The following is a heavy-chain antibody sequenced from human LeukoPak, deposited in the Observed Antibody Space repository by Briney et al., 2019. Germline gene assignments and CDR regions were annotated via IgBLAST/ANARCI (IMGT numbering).Heavy chain of an antibody. Sequence: SETLSLTCTVSGGSISSSSYYWGWIRQPPGKGLEWIGSIYYSGSTYYSPSLKSRVTISVDTSKNQFSLKLSSVTAADTAVYYCAREESYYDFWSGSYGYYYYMDVWGKGTTVTVSS. D-gene: IGHD3-3*01. CDR2: IYYSGST. J-gene: IGHJ6*03. V-gene: IGHV4-39*07. CDR1: GGSISSSSYY. CDR3: AREESYYDFWSGSYGYYYYMDV.